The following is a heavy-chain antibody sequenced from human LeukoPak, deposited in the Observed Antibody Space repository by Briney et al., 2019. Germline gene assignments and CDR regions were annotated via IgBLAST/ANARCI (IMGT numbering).Heavy chain of an antibody. D-gene: IGHD1-26*01. Sequence: GGSLRLSCAASGFTFSSYAMSWVRQAPGKGLEWVSSIGGRETTTYYADSVKGRFTISRDNSKNTLYLQMNSLRAEDTAVYYCARTMSGSYRDYWGQGTRVTVSS. CDR2: IGGRETTT. J-gene: IGHJ4*02. CDR3: ARTMSGSYRDY. V-gene: IGHV3-23*01. CDR1: GFTFSSYA.